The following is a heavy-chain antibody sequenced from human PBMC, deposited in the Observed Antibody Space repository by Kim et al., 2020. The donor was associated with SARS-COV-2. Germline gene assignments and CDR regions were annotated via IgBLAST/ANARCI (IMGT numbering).Heavy chain of an antibody. J-gene: IGHJ4*02. V-gene: IGHV3-48*03. CDR3: ARISVAKRWLQSHFDY. D-gene: IGHD5-12*01. CDR1: GFTFSSYE. Sequence: GGSLRLSCAASGFTFSSYEMNWVRQAPGKGLEWVSYISSSGSTIYYADSVKGRSTISRDNAKNSLYLQMNSLRAEDTAVYYCARISVAKRWLQSHFDYWGQGTLVTVSS. CDR2: ISSSGSTI.